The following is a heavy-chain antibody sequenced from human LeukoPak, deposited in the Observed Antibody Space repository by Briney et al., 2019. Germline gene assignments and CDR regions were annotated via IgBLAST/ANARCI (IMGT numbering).Heavy chain of an antibody. CDR2: IFSGDSDT. V-gene: IGHV5-51*01. CDR1: GYSFTSYW. D-gene: IGHD4-17*01. CDR3: ARMGTTTVTTSSGMDV. Sequence: GESLKSSCKGSGYSFTSYWIGWGRQLPGEGRVWRGLIFSGDSDTKYSPPFEGRGTIFAGKSFRTAYLQWSSLKASDSAMYYCARMGTTTVTTSSGMDVWGQGTTVTVSS. J-gene: IGHJ6*02.